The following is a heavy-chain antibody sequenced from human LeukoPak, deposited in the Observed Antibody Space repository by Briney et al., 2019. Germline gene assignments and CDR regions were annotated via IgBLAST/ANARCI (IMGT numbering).Heavy chain of an antibody. V-gene: IGHV3-20*04. Sequence: GGSLRLSCAASGFTFNDYGMSWVRQAAGKGLEWVSGINWNGGSTGYADSVKGRFTISRDNAKNSLYLQMNSLRAEDTALYYCARDPPGLATMRVCDYWGQGTLVTVSS. CDR2: INWNGGST. CDR1: GFTFNDYG. D-gene: IGHD6-13*01. J-gene: IGHJ4*02. CDR3: ARDPPGLATMRVCDY.